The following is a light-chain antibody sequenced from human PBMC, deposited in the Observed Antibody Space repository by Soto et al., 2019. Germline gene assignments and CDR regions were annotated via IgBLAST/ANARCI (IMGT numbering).Light chain of an antibody. Sequence: DIQMTQSPSTLSASVGDRVTITCRASQSISIWLAWYQQKPGKAPKLLIYDASSLKSGVPSRFSGSVSGTEFTLTISSLQTDDFATYFSQEYNSYSATFGQGNKVEIK. V-gene: IGKV1-5*01. CDR3: QEYNSYSAT. J-gene: IGKJ1*01. CDR2: DAS. CDR1: QSISIW.